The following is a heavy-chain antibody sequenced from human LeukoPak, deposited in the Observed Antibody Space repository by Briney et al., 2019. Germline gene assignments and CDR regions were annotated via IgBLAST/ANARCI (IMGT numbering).Heavy chain of an antibody. CDR3: ARGYYYDSSGFDY. Sequence: SETLSLTCTVSGGSISSYYWSWIRQPPGKGLEWIGEINHSGSTNYNPSLKSRVTISVDTSKNQFSLKLSSVTAADTAVYYCARGYYYDSSGFDYWGQGTLVTVSS. D-gene: IGHD3-22*01. V-gene: IGHV4-34*01. J-gene: IGHJ4*02. CDR1: GGSISSYY. CDR2: INHSGST.